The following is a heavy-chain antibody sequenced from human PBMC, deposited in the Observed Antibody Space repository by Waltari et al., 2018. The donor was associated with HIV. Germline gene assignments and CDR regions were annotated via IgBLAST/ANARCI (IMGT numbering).Heavy chain of an antibody. CDR3: VRVAGSIDY. CDR2: VNLNSGKR. V-gene: IGHV1-8*01. Sequence: QVSLVQSGAEVKKPGASVKVSCKASGYTFTRYDINWVRQATGQGLEWMGWVNLNSGKRGYAQKVQGRVTLTKDSTITTAFMELSDLRSDDTAIYYCVRVAGSIDYWGQGTLVTVSS. J-gene: IGHJ4*02. CDR1: GYTFTRYD.